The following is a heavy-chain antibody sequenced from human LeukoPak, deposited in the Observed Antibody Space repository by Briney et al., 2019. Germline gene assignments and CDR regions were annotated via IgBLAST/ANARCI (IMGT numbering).Heavy chain of an antibody. CDR1: GFIFSSYA. CDR3: AKTLGEFTSAFDI. J-gene: IGHJ3*02. V-gene: IGHV3-23*01. Sequence: GGTLRLSCAASGFIFSSYAMSWVRQAPGKGLEWVSAISVSGGSTYYADSVKGRFTVSRDNSKNTLYLQMNSLRAEDTAVYYCAKTLGEFTSAFDIWGQGTMVTVSS. CDR2: ISVSGGST. D-gene: IGHD3-3*01.